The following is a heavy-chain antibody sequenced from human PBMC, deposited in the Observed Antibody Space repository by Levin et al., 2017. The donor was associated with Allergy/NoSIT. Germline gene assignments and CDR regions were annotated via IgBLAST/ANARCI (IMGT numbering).Heavy chain of an antibody. CDR1: GFTVSSNY. J-gene: IGHJ3*02. D-gene: IGHD3-9*01. Sequence: PGGSLRLSCAASGFTVSSNYMSWVRQAPGKGLEWVSVIYSGGSTYYADSVKGRFTISRDNSKNTLYLQMNSLRAEDTAVYYCARVLDYDILTLAFDIWGQGTMVTVSS. V-gene: IGHV3-66*02. CDR3: ARVLDYDILTLAFDI. CDR2: IYSGGST.